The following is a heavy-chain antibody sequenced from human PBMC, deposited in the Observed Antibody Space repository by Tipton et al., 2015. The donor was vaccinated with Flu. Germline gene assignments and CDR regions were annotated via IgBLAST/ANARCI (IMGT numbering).Heavy chain of an antibody. Sequence: SLRLSCAASGFTFSSYEMNWVRQAPGKGLEWVSYISSSGNTISYAGSVRGRFTIARDNTKKSLSLQLNSLRAGDTAIYYCATLTGDDYWGQGILVTVSS. CDR1: GFTFSSYE. CDR3: ATLTGDDY. CDR2: ISSSGNTI. D-gene: IGHD7-27*01. V-gene: IGHV3-48*03. J-gene: IGHJ4*02.